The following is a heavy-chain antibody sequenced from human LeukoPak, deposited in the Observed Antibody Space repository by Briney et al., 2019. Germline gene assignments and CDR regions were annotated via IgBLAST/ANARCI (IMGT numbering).Heavy chain of an antibody. V-gene: IGHV3-64*01. J-gene: IGHJ4*02. D-gene: IGHD3-22*01. CDR2: ISSNGGST. Sequence: GGSLRLSCAASGFTFSSYATHWVRQAPGKGLEYVSAISSNGGSTYYANSVKGRFTISRDNSKNTLYLQMGSLRAEDMAVYYCARGRRAYYDSSGYYYYFDYWGQGTLVTVSS. CDR1: GFTFSSYA. CDR3: ARGRRAYYDSSGYYYYFDY.